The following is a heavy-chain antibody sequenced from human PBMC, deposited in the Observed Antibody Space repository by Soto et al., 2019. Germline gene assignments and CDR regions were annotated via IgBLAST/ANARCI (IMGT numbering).Heavy chain of an antibody. J-gene: IGHJ4*02. CDR3: AKEFYEVKGFFDY. D-gene: IGHD3-16*01. CDR2: ISGSGGST. V-gene: IGHV3-23*01. CDR1: GFTFSSYW. Sequence: PGGSLRLSCAASGFTFSSYWMHWVRQAPGKGLEWVSAISGSGGSTYYADSVKGRFTISRDNSKSTLSLQMNSLRAEDTAVYHCAKEFYEVKGFFDYWGQGTLVTVSS.